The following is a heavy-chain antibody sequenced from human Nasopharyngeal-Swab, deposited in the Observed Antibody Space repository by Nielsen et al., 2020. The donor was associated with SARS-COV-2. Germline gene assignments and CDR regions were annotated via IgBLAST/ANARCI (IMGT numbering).Heavy chain of an antibody. CDR2: ISYSGRT. CDR1: GGSISLGGYY. V-gene: IGHV4-31*03. Sequence: SETLSLTCSVSGGSISLGGYYWSWIRQHPGKGLEWIGYISYSGRTDYNPSLKSRVSISVDTSKNQFSLKLSSVTAADTAVYYCARDRSSWRYWGQGTLVTVSS. J-gene: IGHJ4*02. D-gene: IGHD6-13*01. CDR3: ARDRSSWRY.